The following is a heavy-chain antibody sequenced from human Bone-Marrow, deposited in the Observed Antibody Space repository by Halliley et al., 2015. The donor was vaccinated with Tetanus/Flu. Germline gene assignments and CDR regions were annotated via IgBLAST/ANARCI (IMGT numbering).Heavy chain of an antibody. CDR3: ARGPSRLPANHYGLDV. CDR2: INDSETT. D-gene: IGHD2-21*01. V-gene: IGHV4-34*01. Sequence: LRLSCAIYGGSFSGYDWSFIRQSPGKGLEWIGEINDSETTNYNPSLKGRVTISVDTSKNQFSLRLNSVTAADTGVYYCARGPSRLPANHYGLDVWGQGSTVTVSS. J-gene: IGHJ6*02. CDR1: GGSFSGYD.